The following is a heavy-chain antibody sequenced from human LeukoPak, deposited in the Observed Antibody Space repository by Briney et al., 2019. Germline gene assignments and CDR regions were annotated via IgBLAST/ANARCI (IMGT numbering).Heavy chain of an antibody. CDR1: GYTFTSYG. J-gene: IGHJ6*03. V-gene: IGHV1-18*01. Sequence: ASVKVSCKASGYTFTSYGISWVRQAPGQGLEWMGWISAYNGNTNYAQKPQGRVTMTTDTSTSTAYMELRSLRSDDTAVYYCARVNFWAAAGTQEYYYYYMDVWGKGTTVTVSS. CDR2: ISAYNGNT. D-gene: IGHD6-13*01. CDR3: ARVNFWAAAGTQEYYYYYMDV.